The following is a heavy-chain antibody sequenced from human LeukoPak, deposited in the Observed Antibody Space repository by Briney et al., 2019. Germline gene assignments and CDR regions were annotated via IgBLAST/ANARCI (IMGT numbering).Heavy chain of an antibody. Sequence: ASVKVSCKASGYTFTSYGISWVRQATGQGLEWMGWMNPNSGNTGYAQKFQGRVTMTRNTSISTAYMELSSLRSEDTAVYYCARGPADYGTGSYYINYWGQGTLVTVSS. CDR3: ARGPADYGTGSYYINY. J-gene: IGHJ4*02. V-gene: IGHV1-8*02. CDR1: GYTFTSYG. D-gene: IGHD3-10*01. CDR2: MNPNSGNT.